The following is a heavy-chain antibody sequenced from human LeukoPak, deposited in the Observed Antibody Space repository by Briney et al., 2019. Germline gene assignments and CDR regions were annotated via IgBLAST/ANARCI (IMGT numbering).Heavy chain of an antibody. CDR2: ISAYNGNT. Sequence: GPVKVSCKASGYTFTIYGISWVRQAPGQGLEWMGWISAYNGNTNYAQKLQGRVTMTTHTSTSTAYMEVRSLRSDDTAVYYCARDDGSSWYTDSFDPWGQGTLVIVSS. CDR3: ARDDGSSWYTDSFDP. D-gene: IGHD6-13*01. V-gene: IGHV1-18*04. J-gene: IGHJ5*02. CDR1: GYTFTIYG.